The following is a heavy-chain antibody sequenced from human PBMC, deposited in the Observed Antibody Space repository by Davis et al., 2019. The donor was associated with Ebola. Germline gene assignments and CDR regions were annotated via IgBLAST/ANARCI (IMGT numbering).Heavy chain of an antibody. D-gene: IGHD6-13*01. CDR1: GFTFSSYA. CDR3: ARDPRQQLVNSTRRDLDY. V-gene: IGHV3-30*04. CDR2: ISYDGSNK. Sequence: PGGSLRLSCSASGFTFSSYAMHWVRQAPGKGLEWVAVISYDGSNKYYADSVKGRFTISRDNSKNTLYLQMNSLRAEDTAVYYCARDPRQQLVNSTRRDLDYWGQGTLVTVSS. J-gene: IGHJ4*02.